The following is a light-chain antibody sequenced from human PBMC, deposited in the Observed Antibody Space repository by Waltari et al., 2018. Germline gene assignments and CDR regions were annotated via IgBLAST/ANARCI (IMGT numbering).Light chain of an antibody. Sequence: DIQMTQSPSSLSASVGDTVTITCRPSQAIGSNLNWFQQRPGKAPKLLIYVATTLQSGFPSRFRGSGSATEFTLTSSSLQPYDVSGYYCLHHSSYPLAFGGGTKVEIK. CDR2: VAT. J-gene: IGKJ4*01. CDR1: QAIGSN. V-gene: IGKV1-17*01. CDR3: LHHSSYPLA.